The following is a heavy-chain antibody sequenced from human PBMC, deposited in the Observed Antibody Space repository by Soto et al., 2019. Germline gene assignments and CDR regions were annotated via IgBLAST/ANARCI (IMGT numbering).Heavy chain of an antibody. CDR2: VYTSGAT. Sequence: QVQLQESGPGLVKPSETLSLTCNVSGAPITNYYWSWIRQPAGKGLEWIGRVYTSGATKYNPSLMSRGTRSLDTSQNRFALRLSAVTAADTAVYYCARDGVGSGVILPSHLGDYTVDVWGRWITFTVSS. V-gene: IGHV4-4*07. CDR1: GAPITNYY. D-gene: IGHD4-4*01. J-gene: IGHJ6*02. CDR3: ARDGVGSGVILPSHLGDYTVDV.